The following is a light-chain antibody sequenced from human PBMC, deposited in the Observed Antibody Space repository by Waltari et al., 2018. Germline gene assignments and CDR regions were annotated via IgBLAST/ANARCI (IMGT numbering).Light chain of an antibody. CDR2: WAS. Sequence: DIVMTQSPDSLAVSLGDRATINCKSSQSVLYSSNNKNYLAWYQQKPGQPPKLLIYWASTRESGVPDRFSGSGSGTDFTLIISSLQAEDVAVYYCQQYYSTLLFTFGPGTKVDIK. CDR3: QQYYSTLLFT. V-gene: IGKV4-1*01. J-gene: IGKJ3*01. CDR1: QSVLYSSNNKNY.